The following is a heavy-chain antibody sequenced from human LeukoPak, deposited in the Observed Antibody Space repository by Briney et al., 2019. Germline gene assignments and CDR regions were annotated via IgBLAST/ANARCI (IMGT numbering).Heavy chain of an antibody. J-gene: IGHJ3*02. CDR3: AKGEGYDFWSGYYTEGAFDI. D-gene: IGHD3-3*01. CDR2: ISGSGGST. CDR1: GFTFSSYA. V-gene: IGHV3-23*01. Sequence: PGGSLRLSCAASGFTFSSYAMSWVRQAPGKGLEWVSAISGSGGSTYYADSVKGRFTISRDNSKNTLYLQMNSLRAEDTAVYYCAKGEGYDFWSGYYTEGAFDIWGQGTMVTVSS.